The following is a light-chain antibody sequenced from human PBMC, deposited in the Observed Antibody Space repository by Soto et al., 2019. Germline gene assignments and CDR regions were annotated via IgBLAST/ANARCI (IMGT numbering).Light chain of an antibody. Sequence: EIVLTQSPCTLSLSAGERATLSFRAIQIVTSTYLAWFQQKPGQAPRLLIYGASTRATGIPDRFSGSGSGTDFTLTISSLEPEDFALYYCQQRNSWPPITFGQGTRLEIK. CDR3: QQRNSWPPIT. CDR1: QIVTSTY. V-gene: IGKV3D-20*02. J-gene: IGKJ5*01. CDR2: GAS.